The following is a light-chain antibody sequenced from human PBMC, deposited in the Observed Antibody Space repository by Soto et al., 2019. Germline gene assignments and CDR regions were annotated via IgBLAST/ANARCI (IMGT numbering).Light chain of an antibody. CDR1: QSISSY. CDR3: QQYNSYSPT. CDR2: KAS. Sequence: MTQSPGTLSVSPGERATISCRASQSISSYLAWYQQKPGKAPKLLIYKASSLESGVPSRFSGSGSGTEFTLTISSLQPDDFATYYCQQYNSYSPTFGQGTKV. J-gene: IGKJ1*01. V-gene: IGKV1-5*03.